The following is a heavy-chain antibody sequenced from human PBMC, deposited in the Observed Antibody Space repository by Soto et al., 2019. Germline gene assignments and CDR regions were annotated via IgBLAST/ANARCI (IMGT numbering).Heavy chain of an antibody. D-gene: IGHD6-13*01. CDR1: GFTFSSYA. CDR3: AKVIGYSSSWYSNWYFDL. CDR2: ISGSGGST. Sequence: EVQLLESGGGLVQPGGSLRLSCAASGFTFSSYAMSWVRQAPGKGLEWVSAISGSGGSTYYADSVKGRFTISRDNSKNTLYLQMNSLRAEDTAVYYCAKVIGYSSSWYSNWYFDLWGRGTLVTASS. V-gene: IGHV3-23*01. J-gene: IGHJ2*01.